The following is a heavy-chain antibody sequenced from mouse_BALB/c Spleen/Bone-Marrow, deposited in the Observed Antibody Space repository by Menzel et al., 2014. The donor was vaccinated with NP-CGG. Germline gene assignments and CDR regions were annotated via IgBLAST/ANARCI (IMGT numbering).Heavy chain of an antibody. CDR3: ARLNYYGKLFV. V-gene: IGHV4-1*02. J-gene: IGHJ1*01. CDR1: GFDFSRYW. D-gene: IGHD1-1*01. CDR2: LNPESSTI. Sequence: EVKLVESGGGLVQPGGSLKLSCAASGFDFSRYWMRWVRQAPGKGLEWIGELNPESSTINYTPSLKDKFIISRDNAKNTLFLQMTKVRSEDTALYYCARLNYYGKLFVWGAGTTVTVSS.